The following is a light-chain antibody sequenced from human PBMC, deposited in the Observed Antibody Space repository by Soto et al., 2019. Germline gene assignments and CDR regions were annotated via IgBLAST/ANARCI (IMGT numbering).Light chain of an antibody. V-gene: IGKV4-1*01. CDR1: QSILYSSNNKNY. J-gene: IGKJ2*01. Sequence: DIVMTQSPDSLAVSLGERATINCKSSQSILYSSNNKNYLAWYQQKPGQPPKLLIYWASTRESGVPDRFSGSGSGTYFTLTISSLQAEDVAVYYCHQYYTTLPYTFGQGTKLEIK. CDR2: WAS. CDR3: HQYYTTLPYT.